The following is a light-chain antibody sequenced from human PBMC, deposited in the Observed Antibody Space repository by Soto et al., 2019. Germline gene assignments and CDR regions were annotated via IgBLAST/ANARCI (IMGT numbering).Light chain of an antibody. CDR2: GAA. V-gene: IGKV1-39*01. Sequence: DIQMTQSPSSLSASVGDRVTITCRAGQSILNYLSWYQLKPGKAPRLLMYGAASLQSGVPSRFSGSVSGTDFTLTINALLPKDFETFYCQKNYTTPPTVGGGTKVEIK. CDR1: QSILNY. J-gene: IGKJ4*01. CDR3: QKNYTTPPT.